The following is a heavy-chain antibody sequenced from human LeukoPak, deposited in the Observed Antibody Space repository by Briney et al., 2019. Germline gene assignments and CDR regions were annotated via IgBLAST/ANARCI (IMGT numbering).Heavy chain of an antibody. CDR3: ARDPRSKGGDWGDFDY. Sequence: PGGSLRLSCAASGFTFSTYWMSWVRQAPGKGLEWVANIKEDGSEKYYVDSVEGRFTISRGNAKNSLNLQMTSLRADDTAVYYCARDPRSKGGDWGDFDYWGQGTLVTVSS. J-gene: IGHJ4*02. V-gene: IGHV3-7*01. D-gene: IGHD2-21*02. CDR1: GFTFSTYW. CDR2: IKEDGSEK.